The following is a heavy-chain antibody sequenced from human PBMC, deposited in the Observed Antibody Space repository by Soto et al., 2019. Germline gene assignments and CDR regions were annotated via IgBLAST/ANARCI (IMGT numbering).Heavy chain of an antibody. Sequence: EVQLVESGGGLVEPGRSLRLSCTTSGFTFGDFAMTWFRQAPGKGLEWVGFIRSKTYGRTTKYAASVEGRFTISRDDSKRIAYLQMNSLKTEDTAVYYCSRGGSYGYDYWGQGTLVIVSS. D-gene: IGHD5-18*01. CDR1: GFTFGDFA. CDR2: IRSKTYGRTT. J-gene: IGHJ4*02. V-gene: IGHV3-49*03. CDR3: SRGGSYGYDY.